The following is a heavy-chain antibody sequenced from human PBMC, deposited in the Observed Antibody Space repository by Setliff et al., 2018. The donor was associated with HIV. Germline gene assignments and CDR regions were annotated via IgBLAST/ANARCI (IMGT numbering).Heavy chain of an antibody. D-gene: IGHD3-10*01. CDR1: GDNVSSGTSA. CDR2: TYYRSTWRF. CDR3: VRDRGISSFET. J-gene: IGHJ3*02. V-gene: IGHV6-1*01. Sequence: SQTLSLTCAISGDNVSSGTSAWSWIRQSPSRGLEWLGRTYYRSTWRFGYADSVRGRISIAPDTPKNQFSMQLKSVTPEDAAVYFCVRDRGISSFETWGQGTKVTVSS.